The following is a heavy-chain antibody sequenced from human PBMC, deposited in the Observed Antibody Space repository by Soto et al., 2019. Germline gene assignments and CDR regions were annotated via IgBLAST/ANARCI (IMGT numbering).Heavy chain of an antibody. CDR2: IFSDNER. V-gene: IGHV2-26*01. J-gene: IGHJ6*02. CDR3: VRRNAGSYQLYYAMDY. Sequence: SGTTLVNPTETLTLTCTVSGFSLSTGRMGVSWIRQPPGKALEWLAHIFSDNERSYSTSNQGQLTLPKDPSASQWVLSMTNLDPVNTGDSYFVRRNAGSYQLYYAMDYWGQGTTVTVSS. D-gene: IGHD1-1*01. CDR1: GFSLSTGRMG.